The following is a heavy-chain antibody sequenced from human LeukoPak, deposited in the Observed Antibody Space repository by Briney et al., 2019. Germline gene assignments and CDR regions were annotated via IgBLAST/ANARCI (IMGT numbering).Heavy chain of an antibody. CDR1: GYTFTGYY. Sequence: ASVTVSCKASGYTFTGYYMHWVRQAPGQGLEWMGWINPNSGGTNYAQKFQGRVTMTRDTSISTAYMEQSRLRSDDTAVYYCARGRIVVVAENWFDPWGQGTLVTVSS. CDR2: INPNSGGT. CDR3: ARGRIVVVAENWFDP. D-gene: IGHD2-15*01. J-gene: IGHJ5*02. V-gene: IGHV1-2*02.